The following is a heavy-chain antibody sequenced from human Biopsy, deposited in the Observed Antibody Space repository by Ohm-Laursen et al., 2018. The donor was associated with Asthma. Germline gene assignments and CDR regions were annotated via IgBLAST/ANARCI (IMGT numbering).Heavy chain of an antibody. CDR3: ARNLPGYTYGPFED. D-gene: IGHD5-18*01. V-gene: IGHV3-53*01. J-gene: IGHJ4*02. CDR1: GFAVSRDY. CDR2: IYSGGTS. Sequence: SLRLSCAATGFAVSRDYMFWVRQAPGKGLEWVSVIYSGGTSHTADSVRGRFTISRDYSKNALYLQMHSLRAEDTAVYFCARNLPGYTYGPFEDWGQGTLVTVSS.